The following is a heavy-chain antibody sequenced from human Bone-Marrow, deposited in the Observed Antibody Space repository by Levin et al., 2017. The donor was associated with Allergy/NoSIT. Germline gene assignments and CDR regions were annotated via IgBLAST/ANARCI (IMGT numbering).Heavy chain of an antibody. J-gene: IGHJ4*02. CDR3: ARTALRADS. CDR2: VYYTGIT. V-gene: IGHV4-59*02. Sequence: SETLSLTCTVSGDSVTTQYWSWIRQPPGKGLEYIGYVYYTGITNYNPSLNSRVTMSVDTSKNQFSLTLRSVTAADTAEYYCARTALRADSWGRGTLVTVSS. D-gene: IGHD4-17*01. CDR1: GDSVTTQY.